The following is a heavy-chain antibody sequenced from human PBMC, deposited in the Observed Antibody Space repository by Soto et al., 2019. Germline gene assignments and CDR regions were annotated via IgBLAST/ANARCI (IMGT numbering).Heavy chain of an antibody. D-gene: IGHD6-19*01. CDR3: ASGSIAVAGKIYYYYGMDV. J-gene: IGHJ6*02. CDR2: IIPIFGTA. Sequence: SCKASGGTFSSYAISWVRQAPGQGLEWMGGIIPIFGTANHAQKFQGRVTITADKSTSTAYMELSSLRSEDTAVYYCASGSIAVAGKIYYYYGMDVWGQGTTVTVSS. V-gene: IGHV1-69*06. CDR1: GGTFSSYA.